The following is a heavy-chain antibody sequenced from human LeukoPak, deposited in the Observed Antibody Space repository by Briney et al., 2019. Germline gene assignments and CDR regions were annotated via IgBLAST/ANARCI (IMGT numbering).Heavy chain of an antibody. J-gene: IGHJ4*02. CDR3: ARDRGTAAAGPDFDY. CDR2: IYYSGST. D-gene: IGHD6-13*01. V-gene: IGHV4-59*01. CDR1: GGSISSYY. Sequence: SETLSLTCTASGGSISSYYWSWIRQPPGRGVEGMGYIYYSGSTNYTPSIKRRVTISVDTSKHQLLLQLSSVTAADTAVYYCARDRGTAAAGPDFDYWGQGTLVTVSS.